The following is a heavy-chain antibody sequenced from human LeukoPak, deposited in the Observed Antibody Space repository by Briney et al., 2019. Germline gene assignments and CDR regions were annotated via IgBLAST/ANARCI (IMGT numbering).Heavy chain of an antibody. D-gene: IGHD4-17*01. V-gene: IGHV1-69*04. CDR2: IIPILGIA. CDR1: GGTFSSYA. Sequence: SVKVSCKASGGTFSSYAISWVRQAPGQGGEWMGRIIPILGIANYAQKFQGRVTITADKSTSTAYMELSSRRSEDTAVYYCARATFYGDYRIHNWFDPWGQGTLVTVSS. CDR3: ARATFYGDYRIHNWFDP. J-gene: IGHJ5*02.